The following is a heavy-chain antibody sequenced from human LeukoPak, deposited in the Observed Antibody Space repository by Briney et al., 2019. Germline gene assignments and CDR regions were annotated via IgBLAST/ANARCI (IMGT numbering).Heavy chain of an antibody. J-gene: IGHJ6*03. CDR3: ARVLKKYCSGDGCYRPRGYYYYMDV. CDR1: GGTFSSYA. D-gene: IGHD2-15*01. CDR2: IIPIFGTA. Sequence: GASVKVSCKASGGTFSSYAISWVRQAPGQGLEWMGGIIPIFGTANYAQKFQGRVTITADKSTSTAYMELSSLRSEDTAVYYCARVLKKYCSGDGCYRPRGYYYYMDVWGKGTTVTVSS. V-gene: IGHV1-69*06.